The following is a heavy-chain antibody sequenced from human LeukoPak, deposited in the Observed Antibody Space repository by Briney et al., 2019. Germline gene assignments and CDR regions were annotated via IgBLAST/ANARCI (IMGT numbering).Heavy chain of an antibody. J-gene: IGHJ6*03. CDR1: GFTFSSYR. CDR3: ARDATVPAALSYYYYYYMDV. Sequence: GGSLRLSCAASGFTFSSYRMGWVRQAPGKGLEWVANIKQDGSEKYYVDSVKGRFTISRDNAKNSLYLQMNSLRAEDTAVYYCARDATVPAALSYYYYYYMDVWGKGTTVTISS. V-gene: IGHV3-7*01. CDR2: IKQDGSEK. D-gene: IGHD2-2*01.